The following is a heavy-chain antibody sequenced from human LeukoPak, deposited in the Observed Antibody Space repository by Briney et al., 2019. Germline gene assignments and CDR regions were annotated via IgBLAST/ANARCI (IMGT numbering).Heavy chain of an antibody. CDR1: GYSISSGYY. CDR2: IYHSGST. CDR3: ARQSFDYYYMDV. J-gene: IGHJ6*03. V-gene: IGHV4-38-2*01. Sequence: SETLSLTCAVSGYSISSGYYWGWIRQPPGKGLEWIGSIYHSGSTYYNPSLKSRVTISVDTSKNQFSLKLSSVTAPDTAVYYCARQSFDYYYMDVWGKGTTVTVSS.